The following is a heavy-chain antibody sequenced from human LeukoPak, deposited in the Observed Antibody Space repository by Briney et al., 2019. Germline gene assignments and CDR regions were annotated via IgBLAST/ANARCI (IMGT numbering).Heavy chain of an antibody. D-gene: IGHD5-12*01. Sequence: PSETLSLTCTVSGGSISSYYWSWIRQPPGKGLEWIGYIYYSGSTNYNPSLKSRVTISVDTSKNQFSLKLSSVTAADTAVYYCARESRYSGYDCWGQGTLVTVSS. CDR2: IYYSGST. CDR1: GGSISSYY. J-gene: IGHJ4*02. V-gene: IGHV4-59*12. CDR3: ARESRYSGYDC.